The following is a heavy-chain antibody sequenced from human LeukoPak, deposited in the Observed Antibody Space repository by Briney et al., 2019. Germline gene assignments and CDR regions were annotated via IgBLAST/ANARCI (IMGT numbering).Heavy chain of an antibody. CDR1: GYTFTVDY. CDR3: ARDRGVTGILDY. D-gene: IGHD1-20*01. CDR2: VNPNSGGT. V-gene: IGHV1-2*02. J-gene: IGHJ4*02. Sequence: ASVNVSCTASGYTFTVDYMHWVRQAPGQGLEWMGWVNPNSGGTNYAQKFQGRVTMNRGTSISTAYMELSRLRSDDTAVYYCARDRGVTGILDYWGQGTLVTVSS.